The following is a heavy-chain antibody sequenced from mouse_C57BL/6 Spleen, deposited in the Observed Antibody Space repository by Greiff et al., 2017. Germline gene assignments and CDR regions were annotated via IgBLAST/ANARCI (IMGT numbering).Heavy chain of an antibody. V-gene: IGHV1-72*01. Sequence: QVQLKQPGAELVKPGASVKLSCKASGYTFTSYWMHWVKQRPGRGLEWIGRIDPNSGGTKYNEKFKSKATLTVDKPSSTAYMQLSSLTSEDSAVYYCAIYHTEYAMDYWGQGTSVTVSS. J-gene: IGHJ4*01. D-gene: IGHD5-1-1*01. CDR3: AIYHTEYAMDY. CDR2: IDPNSGGT. CDR1: GYTFTSYW.